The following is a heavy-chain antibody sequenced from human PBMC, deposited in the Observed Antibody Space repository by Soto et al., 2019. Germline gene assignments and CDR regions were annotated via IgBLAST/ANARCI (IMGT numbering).Heavy chain of an antibody. D-gene: IGHD6-19*01. CDR1: GFTFSSYA. J-gene: IGHJ4*02. V-gene: IGHV3-30-3*01. Sequence: GGSLRLSCAASGFTFSSYAMHWVRQAPGKGLEWVAVISYDGSNKYYADSVKGRFTISRDNSKNTLYLQMNSLRAEDTAVYYCAREIAVAAYYFDYWGQGTLVTVSS. CDR3: AREIAVAAYYFDY. CDR2: ISYDGSNK.